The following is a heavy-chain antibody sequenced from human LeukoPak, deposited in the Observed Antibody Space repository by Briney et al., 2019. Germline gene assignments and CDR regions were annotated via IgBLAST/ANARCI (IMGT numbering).Heavy chain of an antibody. V-gene: IGHV4-34*01. D-gene: IGHD2-2*01. Sequence: SETLSLTCAVYGGSLSGYYWSWIRQPPGKGLEWIGEINHSGSTNYNPSLKSRVTISVDTSKNQFSLKLSSVTAADTAVYYCARGRRREYCSSTSCQNWFDPWGQGTLVTVSS. CDR1: GGSLSGYY. J-gene: IGHJ5*02. CDR2: INHSGST. CDR3: ARGRRREYCSSTSCQNWFDP.